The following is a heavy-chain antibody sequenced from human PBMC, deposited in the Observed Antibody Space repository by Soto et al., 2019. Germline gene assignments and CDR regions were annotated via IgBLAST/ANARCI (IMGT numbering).Heavy chain of an antibody. CDR2: IDPSDSYT. CDR1: GCSFTSYL. CDR3: ARLKGRRYCSSTSCPPYYYYGMDV. D-gene: IGHD2-2*01. Sequence: GVSLKISCKCSGCSFTSYLISWVRQMPGKGLEWMGRIDPSDSYTNYSPSFQGQVTISADKSISTAYLQWSSLKASDTAMYYCARLKGRRYCSSTSCPPYYYYGMDVWGQGTTVNVSS. V-gene: IGHV5-10-1*04. J-gene: IGHJ6*02.